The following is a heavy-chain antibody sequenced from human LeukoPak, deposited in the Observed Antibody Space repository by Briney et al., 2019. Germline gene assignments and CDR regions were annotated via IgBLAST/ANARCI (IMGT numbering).Heavy chain of an antibody. CDR3: ARVHRYYDSSGYYDLFDY. Sequence: PGGSLRLSCAASGFTFSSYSMNWVRQAPGKGLEWVSSISSSSSYICYADSVKGRFTISRDNAKNSLYLQMNSLRAEDTAVYYCARVHRYYDSSGYYDLFDYWGQGTLVTVSS. D-gene: IGHD3-22*01. CDR1: GFTFSSYS. CDR2: ISSSSSYI. V-gene: IGHV3-21*01. J-gene: IGHJ4*02.